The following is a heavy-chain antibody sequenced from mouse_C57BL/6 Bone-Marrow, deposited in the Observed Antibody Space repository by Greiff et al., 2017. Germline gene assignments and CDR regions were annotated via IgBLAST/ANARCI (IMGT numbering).Heavy chain of an antibody. CDR3: TRWGDPRGDYFDY. D-gene: IGHD3-1*01. CDR2: IYPGNSDT. Sequence: VQLQQSGTVLARPGASVKMSCKTSGYTFTSYWMHWVNQRPGQGLEWIGAIYPGNSDTSYNQKFKGKAKPTAVTSASTAYMELSSLTNEDSAVYYCTRWGDPRGDYFDYWGQGTTLTVSS. V-gene: IGHV1-5*01. J-gene: IGHJ2*01. CDR1: GYTFTSYW.